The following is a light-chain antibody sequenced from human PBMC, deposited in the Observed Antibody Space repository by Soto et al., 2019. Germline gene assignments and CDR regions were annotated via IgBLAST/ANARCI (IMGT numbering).Light chain of an antibody. J-gene: IGLJ1*01. Sequence: QSVLTQPASVSGSPGQSITISCTGTSSDVGGYNYVSWYQQYPGKAPKLIIYEVNKRPSGVSNRLSGSKSGNTASLTISGLQADDESDYYCTSYRTRSTLDVFGTGTKVTVL. V-gene: IGLV2-14*01. CDR3: TSYRTRSTLDV. CDR1: SSDVGGYNY. CDR2: EVN.